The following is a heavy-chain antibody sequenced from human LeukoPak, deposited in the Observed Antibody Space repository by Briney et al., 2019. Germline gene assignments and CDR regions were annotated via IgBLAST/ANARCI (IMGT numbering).Heavy chain of an antibody. CDR1: GFTFSSYG. CDR2: VSYDGNNK. J-gene: IGHJ4*02. V-gene: IGHV3-30*03. CDR3: ARPPPSCSSTGCYQQY. D-gene: IGHD2-2*01. Sequence: GGSLRLSCAASGFTFSSYGMHWVRQAPGKGLEWVAIVSYDGNNKYYADSVKGRFTISRDNSKNTLYLQMNSLRVEDTAVYYCARPPPSCSSTGCYQQYWGQGTLVTVSS.